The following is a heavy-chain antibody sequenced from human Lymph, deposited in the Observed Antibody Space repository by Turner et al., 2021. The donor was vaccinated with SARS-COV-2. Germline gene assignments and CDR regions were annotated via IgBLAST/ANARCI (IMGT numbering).Heavy chain of an antibody. J-gene: IGHJ4*02. Sequence: QVRLGEAGGGVVQPGRYLRRSCAASGFTFSSYAMHWVRQAPGKGLEWVALISYDGSNKYYADSVKGRFTISRDNSKNTLYLQMNSLRAEDTAVYYCARDVGAALDYWGQGTLVTVSS. CDR2: ISYDGSNK. CDR1: GFTFSSYA. V-gene: IGHV3-30-3*01. D-gene: IGHD6-25*01. CDR3: ARDVGAALDY.